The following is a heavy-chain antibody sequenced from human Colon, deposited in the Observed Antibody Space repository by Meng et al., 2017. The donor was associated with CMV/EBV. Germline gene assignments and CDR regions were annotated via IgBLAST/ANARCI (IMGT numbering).Heavy chain of an antibody. D-gene: IGHD2-21*02. CDR2: IYHSGST. Sequence: SETLSLTGTVSNGPTSSYWWSWIRQPPGKGLEWIGHIYHSGSTSYNPSLKSRVTISLDTSKNELSLRLSSVTAADTAVYYCAREMTAIWNWFDSWGQGTLVTVSS. CDR3: AREMTAIWNWFDS. CDR1: NGPTSSYW. J-gene: IGHJ5*01. V-gene: IGHV4-59*01.